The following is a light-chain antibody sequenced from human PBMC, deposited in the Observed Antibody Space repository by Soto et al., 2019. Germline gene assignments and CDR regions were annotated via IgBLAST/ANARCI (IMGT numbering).Light chain of an antibody. CDR1: SSDVGAHDF. CDR2: EVT. J-gene: IGLJ2*01. CDR3: NSYTLSRTVI. Sequence: QSALTQPPSVSGSPGQSITISCSGTSSDVGAHDFVSWYQHHPDKAPKVIIFEVTKRPSGVSNRFSGSKTGNTASLTISGLQAEDEADYYCNSYTLSRTVIFGGGTKLTVL. V-gene: IGLV2-14*01.